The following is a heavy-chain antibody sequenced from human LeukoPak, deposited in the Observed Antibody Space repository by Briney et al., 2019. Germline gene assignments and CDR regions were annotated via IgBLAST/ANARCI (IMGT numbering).Heavy chain of an antibody. V-gene: IGHV4-4*07. J-gene: IGHJ6*03. CDR2: IYTSGST. D-gene: IGHD3-10*01. CDR3: ASDLRYYGSGSYTYYYYYYMDV. CDR1: GGSISSYY. Sequence: SETLSLTCTVSGGSISSYYWSWIRQPAGKGLEWIGRIYTSGSTNYNPSLKSRVTMSVDTSKNQFSLKLSSVTAADTAVYYCASDLRYYGSGSYTYYYYYYMDVWSKGTTVTVSS.